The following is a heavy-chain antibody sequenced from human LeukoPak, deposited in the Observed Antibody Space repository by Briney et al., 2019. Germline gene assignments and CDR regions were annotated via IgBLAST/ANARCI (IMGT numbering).Heavy chain of an antibody. V-gene: IGHV1-24*01. J-gene: IGHJ6*03. CDR3: ARLRYDSSGYHLTVGYYMDV. CDR1: GYTLTELS. D-gene: IGHD3-22*01. CDR2: FDPEDGET. Sequence: ASVKVSCKVSGYTLTELSMHWVRQAPGKGLEWMGGFDPEDGETIYAQKFQGRVTMTEDTSTDTAYMELSSLRSEDTAVYYCARLRYDSSGYHLTVGYYMDVWGKGTTVTVSS.